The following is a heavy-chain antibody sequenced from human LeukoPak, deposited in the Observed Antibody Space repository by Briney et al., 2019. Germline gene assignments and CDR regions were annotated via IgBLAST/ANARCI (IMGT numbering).Heavy chain of an antibody. V-gene: IGHV4-39*01. CDR2: IYYSGST. CDR3: ARHEQENCSGGSCLYYGMDV. CDR1: GGSISSSSSY. J-gene: IGHJ6*02. D-gene: IGHD2-15*01. Sequence: SETLSLTCTVSGGSISSSSSYWGWIRQPPGKGLEWIGSIYYSGSTYYNPSLKSRVTISVDTSKNQFSLKLSSVTAADTAVYYCARHEQENCSGGSCLYYGMDVWGQGTTVTVSS.